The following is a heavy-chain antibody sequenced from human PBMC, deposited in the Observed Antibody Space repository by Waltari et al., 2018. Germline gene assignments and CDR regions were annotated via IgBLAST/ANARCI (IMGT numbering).Heavy chain of an antibody. J-gene: IGHJ5*02. Sequence: QVQLAQSGSELKKPGASVKVSCKASGYSFTNYAINWVRQAPGQGLEWMGWINTNTGHPTYAQGFTERFVFSLDTSVGTAYLQISSLKAEDTAVYYCARDPLGYCGSTSCYGGWYDPWGQGTLVIVSS. CDR1: GYSFTNYA. D-gene: IGHD2-2*01. V-gene: IGHV7-4-1*02. CDR3: ARDPLGYCGSTSCYGGWYDP. CDR2: INTNTGHP.